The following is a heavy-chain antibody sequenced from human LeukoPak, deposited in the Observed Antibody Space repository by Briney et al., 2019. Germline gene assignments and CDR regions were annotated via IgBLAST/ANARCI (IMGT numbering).Heavy chain of an antibody. J-gene: IGHJ4*02. D-gene: IGHD7-27*01. CDR3: ARLQGRGDNYLDF. V-gene: IGHV4-59*08. Sequence: LETLSLPRPVSRGSLRPYFLSWLRPPPPRGPAGVGYISYNGSTNYNPSLKTLRSRVTFSVDTSKNQFSLTLTSVTAADTAVYYCARLQGRGDNYLDFWGQGALVTVSS. CDR2: ISYNGST. CDR1: RGSLRPYF.